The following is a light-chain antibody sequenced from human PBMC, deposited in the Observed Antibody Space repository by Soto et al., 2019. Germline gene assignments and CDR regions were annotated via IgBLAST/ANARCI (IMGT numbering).Light chain of an antibody. J-gene: IGKJ5*01. Sequence: AIQLTQSPSSLSASVGDRVTITCRASQDITSALAWYQQKPGKAPNLLSYAASSLKSWVPSRFSGSGSGTDFTLTISSLQPEDFATYYCQQFNSYVITFGQGTRLETK. CDR3: QQFNSYVIT. V-gene: IGKV1-13*02. CDR2: AAS. CDR1: QDITSA.